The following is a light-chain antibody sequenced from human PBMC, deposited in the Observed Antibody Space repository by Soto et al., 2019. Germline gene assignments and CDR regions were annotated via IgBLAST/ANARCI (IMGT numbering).Light chain of an antibody. CDR1: QSVKSNY. Sequence: ETVLTQSPGTVSLSPGERATLSCRTSQSVKSNYLAWYQQKPGQAPRLLIYGVFNRATGIPDRFSGSESGTDFTLTISGLEPEDSAVYYCQLYDGSPRTFGQGTKLEIK. CDR2: GVF. V-gene: IGKV3-20*01. J-gene: IGKJ2*01. CDR3: QLYDGSPRT.